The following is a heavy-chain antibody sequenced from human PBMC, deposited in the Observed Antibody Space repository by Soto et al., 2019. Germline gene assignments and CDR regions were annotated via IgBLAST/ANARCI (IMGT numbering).Heavy chain of an antibody. V-gene: IGHV4-61*01. CDR3: ARHPFSNFDWFDP. CDR2: VYHTGRT. CDR1: GGSFKSGSYS. D-gene: IGHD3-9*01. Sequence: SETLSLTCTVSGGSFKSGSYSWSWIRQPPGKGLKWIGYVYHTGRTSYNPSLESRVTISVDTSKNQFSLNLSSVTAADTAVYYCARHPFSNFDWFDPWGQGTLVTVS. J-gene: IGHJ5*02.